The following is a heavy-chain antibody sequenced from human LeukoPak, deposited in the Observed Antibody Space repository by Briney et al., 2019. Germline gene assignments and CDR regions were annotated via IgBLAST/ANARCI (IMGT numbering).Heavy chain of an antibody. CDR3: ARDYYGSKSSSFDP. CDR1: GYTFTSYD. Sequence: ASVRVSCKASGYTFTSYDINWVRQATGQGLEWLGWMNPNSGNTGYAQNFQGRVTMTRDTSIDTAYMELTSLRYEDTAVYYCARDYYGSKSSSFDPWGQGTLVTVSS. CDR2: MNPNSGNT. J-gene: IGHJ5*02. V-gene: IGHV1-8*01. D-gene: IGHD3-10*01.